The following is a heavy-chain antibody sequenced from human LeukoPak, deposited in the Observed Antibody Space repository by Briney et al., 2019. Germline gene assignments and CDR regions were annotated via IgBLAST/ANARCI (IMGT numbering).Heavy chain of an antibody. V-gene: IGHV4-4*02. CDR1: GGSISSRNW. Sequence: SETLSLTCAVSGGSISSRNWWSWVRQPPGKGLEWIGEIYHSGSTNYNPSLKSRVTISVDKSKNQFSLKLSSVTAADTAVYYCAGWYCSGGSCFNYWGQGTLVTVSS. CDR3: AGWYCSGGSCFNY. D-gene: IGHD2-15*01. CDR2: IYHSGST. J-gene: IGHJ4*02.